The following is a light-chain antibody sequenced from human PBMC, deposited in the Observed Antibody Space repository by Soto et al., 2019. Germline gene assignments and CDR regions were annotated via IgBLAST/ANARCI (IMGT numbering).Light chain of an antibody. CDR2: GAS. Sequence: VLTQSPGALSLSAGERATLSCRASQSVSHNYLAWYQQKPGQSPRLLIYGASNRASGISDRFSGSGSGTDFTLTIYRLEPEDFAVYYCQQYDTSPWTFGQGTKVDIK. CDR3: QQYDTSPWT. J-gene: IGKJ1*01. CDR1: QSVSHNY. V-gene: IGKV3-20*01.